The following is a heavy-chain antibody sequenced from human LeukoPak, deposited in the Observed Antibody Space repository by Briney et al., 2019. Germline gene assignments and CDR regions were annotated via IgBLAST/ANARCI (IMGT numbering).Heavy chain of an antibody. J-gene: IGHJ3*02. CDR1: GGSINSGDYY. V-gene: IGHV4-30-2*01. CDR2: IYHSGST. Sequence: SETLSLTCTVSGGSINSGDYYWTWIRQPPGKGLEWIGYIYHSGSTYYNPSLKSRVTISVDRSKNQFSLKLSSVTAADTAVYYCARDRRGWMATNTYAFDIWGQGTMVTVSS. CDR3: ARDRRGWMATNTYAFDI. D-gene: IGHD5-24*01.